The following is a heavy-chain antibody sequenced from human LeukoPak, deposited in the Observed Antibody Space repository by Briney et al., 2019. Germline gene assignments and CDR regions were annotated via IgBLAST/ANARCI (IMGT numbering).Heavy chain of an antibody. Sequence: GGSLRLSCAASGFTFSDSYMSWIRQAPGKGLEWVSYISRSGSTIYYADSVKGRFTISRDNAKNSLYLQMNSLRAEDTAVYYCARDGGYPSDSSVDHWGQGTQVSVSS. CDR2: ISRSGSTI. J-gene: IGHJ4*02. V-gene: IGHV3-11*01. CDR1: GFTFSDSY. D-gene: IGHD3-22*01. CDR3: ARDGGYPSDSSVDH.